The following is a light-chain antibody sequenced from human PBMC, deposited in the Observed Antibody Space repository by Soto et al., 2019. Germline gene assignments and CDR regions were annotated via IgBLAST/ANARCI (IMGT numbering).Light chain of an antibody. V-gene: IGLV1-51*02. J-gene: IGLJ1*01. CDR3: GTRDNSLSGYV. Sequence: QSALTQPPSVSAAPGQKVTISCSGSSSNIGNNYVSWYQQLPGAAPKLLIYESNRRPSGIPDRFSGSKSATSATLGITGLQTGDEADYYCGTRDNSLSGYVFGTGTKVTVL. CDR2: ESN. CDR1: SSNIGNNY.